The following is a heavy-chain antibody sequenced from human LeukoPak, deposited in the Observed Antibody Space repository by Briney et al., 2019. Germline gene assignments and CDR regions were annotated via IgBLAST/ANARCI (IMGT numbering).Heavy chain of an antibody. CDR1: GGSISSSSYY. CDR2: IYYSGST. CDR3: ARGGSRYSGSYYGG. D-gene: IGHD1-26*01. V-gene: IGHV4-39*01. J-gene: IGHJ4*02. Sequence: SETLSLTRTVSGGSISSSSYYWGWIRQPPGKGLEWIGSIYYSGSTYYNPSLKSRVTISVDTSKNQFSLKLSSVTAADTAVYYCARGGSRYSGSYYGGWGQGTLVTVSS.